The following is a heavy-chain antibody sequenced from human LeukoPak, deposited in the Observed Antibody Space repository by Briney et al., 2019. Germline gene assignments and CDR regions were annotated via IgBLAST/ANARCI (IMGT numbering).Heavy chain of an antibody. Sequence: PSETLSLTCAVYGGPFSGHYWTWIRQPPGKGLEWIGEINHSGSTTYNPSLNNRVTISVDTSKNQFSLKMSSVTAADTAVYYCARPRYGSGSFDSWGQGTLVTVSS. CDR2: INHSGST. V-gene: IGHV4-34*01. CDR1: GGPFSGHY. CDR3: ARPRYGSGSFDS. J-gene: IGHJ4*02. D-gene: IGHD3-10*01.